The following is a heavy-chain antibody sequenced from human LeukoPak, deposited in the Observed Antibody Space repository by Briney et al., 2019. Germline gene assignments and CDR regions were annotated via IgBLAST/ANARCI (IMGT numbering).Heavy chain of an antibody. CDR2: IYYSGST. D-gene: IGHD3-22*01. CDR3: ACLTTADAFDI. Sequence: PGGSLRLSCAASGFTFDDYGMSWVRQAPGKGLEWIGSIYYSGSTYYNPSLKSRVTISVDTSKNQFSLKLSSVTAADTAVYYCACLTTADAFDIWGQGTMVTVSS. V-gene: IGHV4-38-2*01. J-gene: IGHJ3*02. CDR1: GFTFDDYG.